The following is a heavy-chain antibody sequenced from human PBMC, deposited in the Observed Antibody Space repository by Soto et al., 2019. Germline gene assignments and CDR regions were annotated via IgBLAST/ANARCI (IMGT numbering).Heavy chain of an antibody. CDR2: TNSDESST. V-gene: IGHV3-74*01. D-gene: IGHD2-15*01. Sequence: EVQLVESGGGLVQPGGSLRLSCTASGFTFRSYWMHWVRQAPGKGLVWVSRTNSDESSTSYADSVKGRFTISRDNAKNTLYLQMNSLRAEDTAVYYCVKGGYYYYGVDVWGQGTTVTVSS. CDR3: VKGGYYYYGVDV. CDR1: GFTFRSYW. J-gene: IGHJ6*02.